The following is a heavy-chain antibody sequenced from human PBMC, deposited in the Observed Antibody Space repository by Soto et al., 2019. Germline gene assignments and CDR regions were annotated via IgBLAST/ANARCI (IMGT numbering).Heavy chain of an antibody. D-gene: IGHD5-12*01. V-gene: IGHV4-34*01. CDR2: INHSGST. J-gene: IGHJ4*02. CDR1: GGSFSGYY. Sequence: SETLSLTCAVYGGSFSGYYWSWIRQPPGKGLEWIGEINHSGSTNYNPSLKSRVTISVDTSKNQFSLKLSSVTAADTAVYYCARGLATFVSCYFACWGQGTLV. CDR3: ARGLATFVSCYFAC.